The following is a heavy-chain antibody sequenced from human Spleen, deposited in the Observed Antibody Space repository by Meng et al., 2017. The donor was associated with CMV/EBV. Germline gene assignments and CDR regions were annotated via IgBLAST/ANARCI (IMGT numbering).Heavy chain of an antibody. D-gene: IGHD2-15*01. V-gene: IGHV1-69*05. Sequence: SVKVSCKASGGTFSSYAISWVRQAPGQGLEWMGGIIPIFGTANYAQKFQGRVTITTDESTSTAYMELSSLRSEDTAVYYCARGRGRRDNWFDPWGQGTLVTVSS. CDR3: ARGRGRRDNWFDP. CDR1: GGTFSSYA. J-gene: IGHJ5*02. CDR2: IIPIFGTA.